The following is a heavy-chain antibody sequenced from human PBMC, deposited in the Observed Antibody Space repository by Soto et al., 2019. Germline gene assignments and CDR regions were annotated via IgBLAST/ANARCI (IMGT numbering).Heavy chain of an antibody. Sequence: PSETLSLTCTVSGGSISSGDYYWSWIRQVPGKGLDWIGEINYSGSTNYNPSLKSRVTISLDTSKKQFSLKLTSVTAADTAVYYCALSRGYCTSSACYYGMDVWGQGTTVTVSS. D-gene: IGHD2-2*01. CDR2: INYSGST. V-gene: IGHV4-39*01. J-gene: IGHJ6*02. CDR1: GGSISSGDYY. CDR3: ALSRGYCTSSACYYGMDV.